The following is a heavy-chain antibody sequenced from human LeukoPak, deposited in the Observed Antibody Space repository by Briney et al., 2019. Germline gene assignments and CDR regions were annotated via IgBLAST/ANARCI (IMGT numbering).Heavy chain of an antibody. Sequence: GGSLRLSCAASGFTFSNGWMTWLRQAPGKGLEWVGRIKSKTDGGTTDYAAPVKGRFTISRDDSKNTIYLQMISLKTEDTAVYYCTTVSFSGGAAYWGQGTLVTVSS. CDR1: GFTFSNGW. CDR2: IKSKTDGGTT. CDR3: TTVSFSGGAAY. D-gene: IGHD1-26*01. J-gene: IGHJ4*02. V-gene: IGHV3-15*01.